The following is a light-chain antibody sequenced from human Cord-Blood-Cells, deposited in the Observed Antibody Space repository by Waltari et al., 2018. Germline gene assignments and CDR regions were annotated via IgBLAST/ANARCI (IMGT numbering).Light chain of an antibody. J-gene: IGLJ3*02. CDR2: YDS. Sequence: SYVLTQPPSVSVAPGKTARITCGGNNIGSKSVHWYQQKPGQAPVLVIYYDSDRPSGIPERFSGSNSGNTATLTISRVEAGDEADYYGQVWDSSSDLWVFGGGTKLTVL. V-gene: IGLV3-21*04. CDR3: QVWDSSSDLWV. CDR1: NIGSKS.